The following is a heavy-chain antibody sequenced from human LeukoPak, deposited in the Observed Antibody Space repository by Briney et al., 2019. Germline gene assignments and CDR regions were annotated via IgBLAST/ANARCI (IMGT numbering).Heavy chain of an antibody. Sequence: SETLSLTCTVSGGSISSGSYYWSWIRQPAGKGLEWIGRIYTSGSTNYNPSLKSRVTISLVTSKNQFSLKLSSVTAADTAVYYCARGIIGDYVFFDYWGQGTLVTVSS. D-gene: IGHD4-17*01. V-gene: IGHV4-61*02. J-gene: IGHJ4*02. CDR1: GGSISSGSYY. CDR3: ARGIIGDYVFFDY. CDR2: IYTSGST.